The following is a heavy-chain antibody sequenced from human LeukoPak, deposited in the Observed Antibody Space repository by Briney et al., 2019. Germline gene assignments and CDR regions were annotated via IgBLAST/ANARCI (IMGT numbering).Heavy chain of an antibody. D-gene: IGHD6-19*01. CDR3: ARGNGWYYF. V-gene: IGHV4-59*08. J-gene: IGHJ4*02. CDR1: GGSISSYY. Sequence: PSETLSLTCTVSGGSISSYYWSWIRQPPGKGLEWIGYIYYSGSTNYNPSLKSRVTISVDTSKDQVSLKLSSVTAADTAVYYCARGNGWYYFWGQGTLVTVSS. CDR2: IYYSGST.